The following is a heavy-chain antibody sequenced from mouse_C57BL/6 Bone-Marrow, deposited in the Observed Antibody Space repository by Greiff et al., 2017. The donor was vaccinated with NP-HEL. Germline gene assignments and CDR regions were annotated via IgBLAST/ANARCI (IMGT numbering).Heavy chain of an antibody. D-gene: IGHD1-1*01. CDR1: GYTFTSYW. CDR3: ARRYGSSWFAY. Sequence: VQLQQPGAELVRPGSSVKLSCKASGYTFTSYWLDWVKQRPGQGLEWIGNIYPSDSETHYNQKFKDKATLTVDKSSSTAYMQLSSLTSEDSAVYYCARRYGSSWFAYWGKGTLVTVSA. J-gene: IGHJ3*01. CDR2: IYPSDSET. V-gene: IGHV1-61*01.